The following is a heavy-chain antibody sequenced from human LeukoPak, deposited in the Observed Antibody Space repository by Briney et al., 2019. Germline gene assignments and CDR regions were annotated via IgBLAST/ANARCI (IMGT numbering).Heavy chain of an antibody. Sequence: ASVKVSCKASGYTFTGYYMHWVRQAPGQGLEWMGWINPNSGGTNYAQKFQGRVTMTRDTPISTAYMELSRLRSDDTAVYYCARTRSTLYHYYGMDVWGQGTTVTVSS. CDR1: GYTFTGYY. D-gene: IGHD2-2*01. CDR2: INPNSGGT. CDR3: ARTRSTLYHYYGMDV. V-gene: IGHV1-2*02. J-gene: IGHJ6*02.